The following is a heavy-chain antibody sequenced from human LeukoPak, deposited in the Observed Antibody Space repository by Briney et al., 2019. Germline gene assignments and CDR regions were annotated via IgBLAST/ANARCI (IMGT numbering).Heavy chain of an antibody. CDR3: ATPLHTVTEAFDI. J-gene: IGHJ3*02. D-gene: IGHD4-17*01. CDR2: FDPEDGET. V-gene: IGHV1-24*01. Sequence: ASVKVPCKVSGYTLTELSMHWVRQAPGKGLEWMGGFDPEDGETIYAQKFQGRVTMTEDTSTDTAYMELSSLRSEDTAVYYCATPLHTVTEAFDIWGQGTMVTVSS. CDR1: GYTLTELS.